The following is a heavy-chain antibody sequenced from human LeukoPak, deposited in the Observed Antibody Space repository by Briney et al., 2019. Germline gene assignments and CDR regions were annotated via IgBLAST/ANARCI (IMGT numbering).Heavy chain of an antibody. V-gene: IGHV1-2*06. CDR2: INPNSGGT. D-gene: IGHD1-26*01. CDR3: ARGGSYDDYFDY. CDR1: GYTFTGYY. Sequence: ASVKVSCKASGYTFTGYYMHWVRQAPGQGLEWMGRINPNSGGTNYAQKFQGRVTMTRDTSISTAYMELSRPRSDDTAVYYCARGGSYDDYFDYWGQGTLVTVSS. J-gene: IGHJ4*02.